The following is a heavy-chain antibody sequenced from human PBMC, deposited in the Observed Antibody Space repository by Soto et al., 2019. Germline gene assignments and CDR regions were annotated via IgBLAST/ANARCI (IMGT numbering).Heavy chain of an antibody. CDR2: ISYDGSNK. D-gene: IGHD6-19*01. V-gene: IGHV3-30-3*01. Sequence: GGSLRLSCAASGFTFSSYAMHWVRQAPGKGLEWVAVISYDGSNKYYADSVKGRFTISRDNSKNTLYLQMNSLRADDTAVYYCASGGGYSSGWTFTEFHYWGQGTLVTVSS. CDR3: ASGGGYSSGWTFTEFHY. J-gene: IGHJ4*02. CDR1: GFTFSSYA.